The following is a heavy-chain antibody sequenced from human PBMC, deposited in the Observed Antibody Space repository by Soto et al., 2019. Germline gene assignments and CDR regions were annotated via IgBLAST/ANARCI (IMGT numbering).Heavy chain of an antibody. CDR1: GFTFSSYA. CDR2: ISGSGGST. Sequence: GESLKISCAASGFTFSSYAMSWVRQAPGKGLEWVSAISGSGGSTYYADSVKGRFTISRDNSKNTLYLQMNSLRAEDTAVYYCAKTRTGTTGEDFDYWGQGTLVTVSS. V-gene: IGHV3-23*01. CDR3: AKTRTGTTGEDFDY. D-gene: IGHD1-1*01. J-gene: IGHJ4*02.